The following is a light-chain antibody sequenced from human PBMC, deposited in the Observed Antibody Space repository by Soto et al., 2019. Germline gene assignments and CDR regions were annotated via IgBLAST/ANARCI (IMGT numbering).Light chain of an antibody. CDR3: SAYVGSSNLV. Sequence: QSALTQPPSASGSPGQSVIISCTGTSSDVGFYNYVSWYQQHPGKAPKLMIYDVSKRPSGVPDRFSGSKSGNTASLTVSGLQAEDEADYYGSAYVGSSNLVFGTGTKLTVL. CDR2: DVS. J-gene: IGLJ1*01. CDR1: SSDVGFYNY. V-gene: IGLV2-8*01.